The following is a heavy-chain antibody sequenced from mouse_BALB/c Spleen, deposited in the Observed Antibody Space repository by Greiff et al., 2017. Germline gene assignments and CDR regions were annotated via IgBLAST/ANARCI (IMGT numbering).Heavy chain of an antibody. CDR3: ARFPTYYYGSSYVGYWYFDV. CDR1: GFNIKDYY. J-gene: IGHJ1*01. CDR2: IDPENGNT. Sequence: EVMLVESGAELVRPGALVKLSCKASGFNIKDYYMHWVKQRPEQGLEWIGWIDPENGNTIYDPKFQGKASITADTSSNTAYLQLSSLTSEDTAVYYCARFPTYYYGSSYVGYWYFDVWGAGTTVTVSS. D-gene: IGHD1-1*01. V-gene: IGHV14-1*02.